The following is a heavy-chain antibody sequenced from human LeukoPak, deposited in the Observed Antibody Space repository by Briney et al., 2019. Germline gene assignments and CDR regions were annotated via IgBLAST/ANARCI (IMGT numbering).Heavy chain of an antibody. CDR2: INAGNGNT. CDR3: ARTDIVVVVAATPFDY. Sequence: ASVKVSCKASGYTFTSYAMHWVRQAPGQRLEWMGWINAGNGNTKYSQKFQGRVTITRDTSASTAYMELSSLRSEDTAVCYCARTDIVVVVAATPFDYWGQGTLVTVSS. V-gene: IGHV1-3*01. D-gene: IGHD2-15*01. CDR1: GYTFTSYA. J-gene: IGHJ4*02.